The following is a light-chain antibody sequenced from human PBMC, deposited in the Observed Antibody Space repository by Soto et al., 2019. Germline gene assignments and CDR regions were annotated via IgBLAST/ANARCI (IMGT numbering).Light chain of an antibody. Sequence: DIRMTQSPSSLSASVGDRVTITCRASQSISTYLNWYLQKPGKAPQLLIFAASSLQSGVPSRFSGSGSGTDFTLTINNLQPADFATYYCQQSYSARRTFGQGTNL. CDR3: QQSYSARRT. CDR2: AAS. J-gene: IGKJ2*01. CDR1: QSISTY. V-gene: IGKV1-39*01.